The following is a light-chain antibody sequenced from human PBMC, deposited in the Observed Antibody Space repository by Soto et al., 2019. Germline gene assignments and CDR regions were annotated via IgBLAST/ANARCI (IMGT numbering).Light chain of an antibody. Sequence: QSVLTQPPSVSGAPGQRVTISCTGSLSNIGAGYEVHWYQQLPGTAPKLLISGHNNRPSGVPDRFFGSKSGTSASLTIIGLQADDEAEYFCQSFDSSVSGSWVFGGGTKLTVL. CDR1: LSNIGAGYE. CDR3: QSFDSSVSGSWV. V-gene: IGLV1-40*01. CDR2: GHN. J-gene: IGLJ3*02.